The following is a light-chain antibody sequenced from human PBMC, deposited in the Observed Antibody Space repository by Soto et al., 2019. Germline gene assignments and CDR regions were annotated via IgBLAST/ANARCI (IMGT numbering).Light chain of an antibody. CDR3: QQYGRSPVT. J-gene: IGKJ3*01. CDR2: GAS. CDR1: QSVSSSY. Sequence: EIVLTQSPGTLSLSPGERATLSCRASQSVSSSYLAWYQQKPGQAPRLLIYGASSRATGIPDRFSGSGSGTDFTLTLSSLAPEDFALYYCQQYGRSPVTFGPGTKVDIK. V-gene: IGKV3-20*01.